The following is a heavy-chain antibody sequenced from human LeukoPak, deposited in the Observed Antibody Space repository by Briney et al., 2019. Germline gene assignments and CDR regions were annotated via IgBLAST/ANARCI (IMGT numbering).Heavy chain of an antibody. CDR3: ARGRSIVVVTARRAAEYFQH. J-gene: IGHJ1*01. V-gene: IGHV4-34*01. CDR1: GGSFSGYY. D-gene: IGHD2-21*02. Sequence: SETLSLTCAVYGGSFSGYYWSWIRQPPGKGLEWIGEINHSGSTNYNPSLKSRVTISVDTSKNQFSLKLSSVTAADTAVYYCARGRSIVVVTARRAAEYFQHWGQGTLVTVSS. CDR2: INHSGST.